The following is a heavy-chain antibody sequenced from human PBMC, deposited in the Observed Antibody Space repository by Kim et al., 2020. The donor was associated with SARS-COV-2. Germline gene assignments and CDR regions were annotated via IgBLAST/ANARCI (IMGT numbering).Heavy chain of an antibody. CDR3: AKGGIVERWYYLYD. Sequence: GGFLRLSCAASGFSLTTYGMHWVRQAPGKVLEWVAVISSDGNSKYYADSVKGRFTISRDIPKNTLSLQMNSLRVEDTAVYYCAKGGIVERWYYLYDWGQGTLVTVSS. J-gene: IGHJ4*02. CDR1: GFSLTTYG. CDR2: ISSDGNSK. V-gene: IGHV3-30*18. D-gene: IGHD3-16*01.